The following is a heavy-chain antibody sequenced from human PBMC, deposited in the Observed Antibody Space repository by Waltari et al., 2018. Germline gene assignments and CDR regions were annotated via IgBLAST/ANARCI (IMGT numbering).Heavy chain of an antibody. CDR1: GASITTYY. CDR2: MYYTGTA. J-gene: IGHJ4*02. D-gene: IGHD2-15*01. Sequence: QVQLQESGPGLVKPSETLSLTCTVSGASITTYYYSWIRQSPGKGLQWIGSMYYTGTAYYNPSLKSRVTISLDTSKNQFSLILTSVTTADTAVYYCARDYPAAHVFDYWGQGTVVAVSS. CDR3: ARDYPAAHVFDY. V-gene: IGHV4-59*01.